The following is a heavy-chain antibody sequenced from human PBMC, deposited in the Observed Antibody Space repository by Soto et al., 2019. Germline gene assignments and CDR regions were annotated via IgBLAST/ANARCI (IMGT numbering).Heavy chain of an antibody. CDR3: ARHDGYCSGGSCHQYFQH. J-gene: IGHJ1*01. Sequence: QVQLQESGPGLVKPSETLSLTCTVSGGSISSYYWSWIRQPPGKGLEWIGYIYYSGSTNYNPSRKSRVTISGDTSKNQFSRKLSSVTAADTAVYYCARHDGYCSGGSCHQYFQHWGQGTLVTVSS. CDR2: IYYSGST. V-gene: IGHV4-59*08. D-gene: IGHD2-15*01. CDR1: GGSISSYY.